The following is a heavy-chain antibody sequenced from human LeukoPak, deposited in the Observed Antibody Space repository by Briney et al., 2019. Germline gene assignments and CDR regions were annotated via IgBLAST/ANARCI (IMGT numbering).Heavy chain of an antibody. J-gene: IGHJ4*02. CDR3: ARALTDLFGRGSSSWSPYLDY. Sequence: PGGSLRLSCAASGFTFSSYTMSWVRQAPGEGLEWLSAINNRGSSTYYADSVKGRFTISRDNSKNTLYLQMNSLRAEDTAVYYCARALTDLFGRGSSSWSPYLDYWGQGTLVTVSS. D-gene: IGHD6-13*01. CDR2: INNRGSST. V-gene: IGHV3-23*01. CDR1: GFTFSSYT.